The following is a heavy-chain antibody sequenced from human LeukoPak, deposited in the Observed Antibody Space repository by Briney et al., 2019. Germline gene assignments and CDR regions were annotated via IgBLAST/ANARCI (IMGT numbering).Heavy chain of an antibody. CDR1: GFTFSSYS. V-gene: IGHV3-48*01. D-gene: IGHD5-18*01. Sequence: GGSLRLSCAASGFTFSSYSMNWVRQAPGKGLEWVSYISSGSSTIFYADSVKGRFTISRDNAKNSLYLQMNSLRADDTAVYYCARDLKYSYQIDYWGQGTLVTVSS. CDR2: ISSGSSTI. J-gene: IGHJ4*02. CDR3: ARDLKYSYQIDY.